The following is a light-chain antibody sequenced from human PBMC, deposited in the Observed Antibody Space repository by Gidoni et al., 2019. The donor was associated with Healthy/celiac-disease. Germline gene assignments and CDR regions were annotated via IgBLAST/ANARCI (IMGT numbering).Light chain of an antibody. CDR1: QGIRND. V-gene: IGKV1-6*01. CDR2: AAS. CDR3: LQDYNYPYT. Sequence: AIQMTHSPVSLSASVGDRVTITCRASQGIRNDLGWYQQKPGKAPKLLIYAASSLQSGVPSRFSGSGSGTDFTLTISSLQPEDFATYYCLQDYNYPYTFGQGTKLEIK. J-gene: IGKJ2*01.